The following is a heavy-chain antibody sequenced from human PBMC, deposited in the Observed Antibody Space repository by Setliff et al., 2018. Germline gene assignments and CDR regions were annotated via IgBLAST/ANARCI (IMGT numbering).Heavy chain of an antibody. Sequence: GASVKVSCAASGFTFRTFSMHWVRQAPGKGLEWVSSISPDSIHIYYADSVKGRLTISRDNAWDSLYLQMNSLGAEDTAVYYCARSPANGGHDAFDIWGRGTMVTVSS. CDR3: ARSPANGGHDAFDI. CDR2: ISPDSIHI. J-gene: IGHJ3*02. D-gene: IGHD6-25*01. CDR1: GFTFRTFS. V-gene: IGHV3-21*01.